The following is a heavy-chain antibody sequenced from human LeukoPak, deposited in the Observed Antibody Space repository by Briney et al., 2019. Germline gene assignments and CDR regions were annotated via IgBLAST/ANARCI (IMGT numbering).Heavy chain of an antibody. CDR1: GGSISSYY. Sequence: SETLSPTCTVSGGSISSYYWSWIRQPPGKGLEWIGYIYYSGSTNYNPSLKSRVTISVDTSKNQFSLKLSSVTAADTAVYYCARGVDTAMVTPFDYWGQGTLVTVSS. D-gene: IGHD5-18*01. CDR3: ARGVDTAMVTPFDY. J-gene: IGHJ4*02. V-gene: IGHV4-59*01. CDR2: IYYSGST.